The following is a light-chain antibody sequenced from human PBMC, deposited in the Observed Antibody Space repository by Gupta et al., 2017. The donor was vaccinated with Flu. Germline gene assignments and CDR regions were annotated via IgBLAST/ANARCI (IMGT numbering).Light chain of an antibody. CDR2: DAS. Sequence: DIVLTQSPATLSLSPGERATLSCRAGQSVGSYLAWYQQKPGQAPRLLIYDASNRATGIPARVSGSGSGTDVTLTISSLEPEDFAVYDCQQRSKGPPVFGQGTRLEIK. V-gene: IGKV3-11*01. J-gene: IGKJ5*01. CDR3: QQRSKGPPV. CDR1: QSVGSY.